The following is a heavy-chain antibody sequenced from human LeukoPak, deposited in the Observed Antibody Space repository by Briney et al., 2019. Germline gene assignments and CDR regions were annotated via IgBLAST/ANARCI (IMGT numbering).Heavy chain of an antibody. CDR2: TYYRSKWYN. D-gene: IGHD2-2*01. CDR3: ARSECSSTSCYVTDLVY. J-gene: IGHJ4*02. CDR1: GDSVSSNSAA. V-gene: IGHV6-1*01. Sequence: SQTLSLTCAISGDSVSSNSAAWNWIRQSPSRGLEWLGRTYYRSKWYNDYAVYVKSRITLNPDTSKNQFSLQLNSVTPEDTAVYYCARSECSSTSCYVTDLVYWGQGTRVTVSS.